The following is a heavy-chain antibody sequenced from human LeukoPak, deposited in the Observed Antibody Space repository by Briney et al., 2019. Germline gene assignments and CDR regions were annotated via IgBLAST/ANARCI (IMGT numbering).Heavy chain of an antibody. Sequence: GGSLRLSCVASGFTFSIYTMSWVRQAPGKGLEWVSSITSSSSSIYSADSVKGRLTISRDNAKNSLYLEMNSLRDEDTAVYSCARDLAWGAYWGQGTLVTVSS. CDR3: ARDLAWGAY. J-gene: IGHJ4*02. D-gene: IGHD4/OR15-4a*01. CDR2: ITSSSSSI. CDR1: GFTFSIYT. V-gene: IGHV3-21*01.